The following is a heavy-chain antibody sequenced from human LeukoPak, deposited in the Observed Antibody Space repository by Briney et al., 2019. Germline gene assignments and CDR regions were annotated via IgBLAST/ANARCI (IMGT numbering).Heavy chain of an antibody. J-gene: IGHJ4*02. CDR3: ARDYCSNGVCYGGDY. CDR1: RYTLTNYG. D-gene: IGHD2-8*01. Sequence: GASVKVSCEASRYTLTNYGVSWVRQAPGQGLEWMGWISADNGDTSYAQKLQGRVTMTTDTSTSTAYMELRSLTSDDSAVYYCARDYCSNGVCYGGDYWGQGTLVTVSS. CDR2: ISADNGDT. V-gene: IGHV1-18*01.